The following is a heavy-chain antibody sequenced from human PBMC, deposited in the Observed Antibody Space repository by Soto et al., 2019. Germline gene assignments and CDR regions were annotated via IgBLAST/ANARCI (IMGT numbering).Heavy chain of an antibody. CDR3: ARVRKGVTTIRKYGMDV. CDR1: GGSFRSFY. V-gene: IGHV4-34*12. D-gene: IGHD4-17*01. CDR2: IIHSGST. Sequence: SSETLSLTCAVYGGSFRSFYWGWIRQPPGQGLEWIGEIIHSGSTNYNPSLESRVTISLDTSKNQFSLKVNSVIAADTAVYYCARVRKGVTTIRKYGMDVWGHGTTVTVSS. J-gene: IGHJ6*02.